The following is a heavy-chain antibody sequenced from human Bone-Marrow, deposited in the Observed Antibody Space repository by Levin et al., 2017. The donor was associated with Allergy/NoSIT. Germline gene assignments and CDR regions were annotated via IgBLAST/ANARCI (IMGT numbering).Heavy chain of an antibody. CDR2: IWYDGNNK. J-gene: IGHJ4*02. D-gene: IGHD6-13*01. CDR3: ARDPSSIAAAGRADY. Sequence: GGSLRLSCAVSGFTFRRYAMHWVRQAPGEGLEWVAVIWYDGNNKYYADSVKGRFTISRDNSKNTLYLQMNSLRAEDTAMYYCARDPSSIAAAGRADYWGQGTLVTVSS. V-gene: IGHV3-33*08. CDR1: GFTFRRYA.